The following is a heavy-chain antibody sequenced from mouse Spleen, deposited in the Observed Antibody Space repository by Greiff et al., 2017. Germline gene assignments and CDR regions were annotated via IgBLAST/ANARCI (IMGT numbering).Heavy chain of an antibody. Sequence: VQLQQSGAELVRPGTSVKISCKASGYTFTNYWLGWVKQRPGHGLEWIGDIYPGGGYTNYNEKFKGKATLTADTSSSTAYMQLSSLTSEDSAVYFCARGEYGNYGAMDYWGQGTSVTVSS. J-gene: IGHJ4*01. CDR1: GYTFTNYW. D-gene: IGHD2-10*02. V-gene: IGHV1-63*02. CDR3: ARGEYGNYGAMDY. CDR2: IYPGGGYT.